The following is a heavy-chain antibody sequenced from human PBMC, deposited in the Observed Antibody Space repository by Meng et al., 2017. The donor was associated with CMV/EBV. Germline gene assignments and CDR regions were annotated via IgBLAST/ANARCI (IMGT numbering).Heavy chain of an antibody. J-gene: IGHJ6*02. Sequence: SQTRSLTGAVYGDSFSNYFWNWVRQPPGKGLEWIGEINNKASTNYNPSLKSRVTMSVDTSKNQFSLKLTSVTAADTAVYYCARSNYCNTIPCSLLRADYYYGLDVWGQGTTVTVSS. CDR2: INNKAST. CDR3: ARSNYCNTIPCSLLRADYYYGLDV. CDR1: GDSFSNYF. V-gene: IGHV4-34*01. D-gene: IGHD2/OR15-2a*01.